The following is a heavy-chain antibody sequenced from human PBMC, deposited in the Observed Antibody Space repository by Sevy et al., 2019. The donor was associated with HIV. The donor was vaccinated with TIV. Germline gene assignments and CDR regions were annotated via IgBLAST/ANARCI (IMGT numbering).Heavy chain of an antibody. CDR1: GFTFSNYG. J-gene: IGHJ4*02. V-gene: IGHV3-33*01. D-gene: IGHD3-16*02. CDR3: AREEEDYVWGTSRDLTFFDY. CDR2: IWYDGSYK. Sequence: GGSLRLSCAASGFTFSNYGMHWVRHAPGKGLEWVAVIWYDGSYKYYADSVKGRFTISRDNTKGTLYLQMNSLRAEDTAVYYCAREEEDYVWGTSRDLTFFDYWGQGTLVTVSS.